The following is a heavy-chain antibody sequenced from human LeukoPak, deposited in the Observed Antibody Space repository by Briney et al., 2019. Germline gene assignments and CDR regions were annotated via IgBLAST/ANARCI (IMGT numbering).Heavy chain of an antibody. Sequence: KPGGSLRLSCAASGFTFSNAWMSWVRQAPGKGLEWVGRIKSKTDGGTTDYAAPVKGRFTISRDDSKNTLYLQMNSLKTEDTAVYYCTTPGEMATIAFFDYWGQGTLVTVSS. CDR2: IKSKTDGGTT. V-gene: IGHV3-15*01. D-gene: IGHD5-24*01. J-gene: IGHJ4*02. CDR3: TTPGEMATIAFFDY. CDR1: GFTFSNAW.